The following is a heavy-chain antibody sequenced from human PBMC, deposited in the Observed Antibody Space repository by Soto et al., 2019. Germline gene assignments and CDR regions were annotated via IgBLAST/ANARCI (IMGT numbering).Heavy chain of an antibody. CDR2: IYHSGST. Sequence: LSLTCAVSGGSISSSNWWSWVRQPPGKGLEWIGEIYHSGSTNYNPSLKSRVTISVDKSKNQFSLKLSSVTAADTAVYYCASVAMVRGATETGYWGQGTLVTVSS. J-gene: IGHJ4*02. CDR1: GGSISSSNW. D-gene: IGHD3-10*01. CDR3: ASVAMVRGATETGY. V-gene: IGHV4-4*02.